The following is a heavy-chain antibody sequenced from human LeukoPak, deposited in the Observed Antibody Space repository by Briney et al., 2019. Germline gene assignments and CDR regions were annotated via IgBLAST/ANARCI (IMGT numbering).Heavy chain of an antibody. CDR3: ARDLPDLTYSYDSSGLDH. CDR2: ISAYNGNT. V-gene: IGHV1-18*01. CDR1: GYTFTNYG. D-gene: IGHD3-22*01. J-gene: IGHJ4*02. Sequence: ASVKVSCKASGYTFTNYGISWVRQAPGQGLEWMGWISAYNGNTNYAQKLQGRVTMTTDTSTSTAYMELRRLRSDDTAVHYCARDLPDLTYSYDSSGLDHWGQGTLVTVSS.